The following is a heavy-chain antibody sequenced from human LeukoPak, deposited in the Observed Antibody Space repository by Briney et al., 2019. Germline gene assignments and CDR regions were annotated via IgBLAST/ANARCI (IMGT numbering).Heavy chain of an antibody. Sequence: GGSLRLSCAASGFTFTGYWMHWVRQAPGKGLEWVAVISYDGSNKYYADSVKGRFTISRDNSKNTLYLQMNSLRAEDTAVYYCAKDRTISGSYYLGYWGQGTLVTVSS. CDR1: GFTFTGYW. J-gene: IGHJ4*02. CDR3: AKDRTISGSYYLGY. V-gene: IGHV3-30*18. CDR2: ISYDGSNK. D-gene: IGHD1-26*01.